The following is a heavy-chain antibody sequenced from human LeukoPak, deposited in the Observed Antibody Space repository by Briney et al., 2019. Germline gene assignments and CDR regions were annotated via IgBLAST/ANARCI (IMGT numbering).Heavy chain of an antibody. CDR1: GYTFTGYY. D-gene: IGHD1-26*01. Sequence: GASVKVSCKASGYTFTGYYMHWVRQAPGQGLERMGWINPNSGGTNYAQKFQGRVTMTRDTSISTAYMELSRLRSDDTAVYYCARSRVGATVGAFDIWGQGTMVTVSS. V-gene: IGHV1-2*02. J-gene: IGHJ3*02. CDR3: ARSRVGATVGAFDI. CDR2: INPNSGGT.